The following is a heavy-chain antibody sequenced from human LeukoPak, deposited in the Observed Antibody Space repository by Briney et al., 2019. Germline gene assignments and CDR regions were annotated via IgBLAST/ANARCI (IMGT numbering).Heavy chain of an antibody. J-gene: IGHJ3*02. CDR2: ITSSSANT. CDR3: ARDLHYAFDI. V-gene: IGHV3-48*01. Sequence: PGGSLRLSCPGSGFTFSSYSMSWVRQAPGKRLEWISYITSSSANTFYADSVKGRFTISRDNVKNSLFLQMNSLRVEDTAVYYCARDLHYAFDIWGQGTMVTVSS. CDR1: GFTFSSYS.